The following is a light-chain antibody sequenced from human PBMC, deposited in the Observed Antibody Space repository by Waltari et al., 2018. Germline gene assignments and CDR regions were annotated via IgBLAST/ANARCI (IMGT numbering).Light chain of an antibody. CDR2: DVS. J-gene: IGLJ2*01. CDR3: NSYAGSNSVL. V-gene: IGLV2-8*01. Sequence: QSALTPPPSASGSPGQSVTLSCTGTSRSVGGYNCVAWYQQHPGKAPKLMIYDVSTRPSGVPDRFSGSKSGNTAYLTVSGRQAEDEADYYCNSYAGSNSVLFGAGTKLTVL. CDR1: SRSVGGYNC.